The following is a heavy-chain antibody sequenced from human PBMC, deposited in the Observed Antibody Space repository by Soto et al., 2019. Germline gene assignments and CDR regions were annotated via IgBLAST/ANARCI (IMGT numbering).Heavy chain of an antibody. CDR3: ARDSTAMVTTSFDF. CDR1: GGSFREYA. J-gene: IGHJ4*02. V-gene: IGHV1-69*01. Sequence: QVQLVQSGAEVRKPGSSVNVSCKASGGSFREYAISWVRQAPGRGLEWMGGIIPLFGTPKYAQKFQGRVTIIADESTSTNYLEVTGLTSEDTVVYYCARDSTAMVTTSFDFWGQGTQVTVSS. D-gene: IGHD5-18*01. CDR2: IIPLFGTP.